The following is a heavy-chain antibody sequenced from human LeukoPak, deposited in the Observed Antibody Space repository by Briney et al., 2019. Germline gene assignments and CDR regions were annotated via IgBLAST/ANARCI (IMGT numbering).Heavy chain of an antibody. CDR2: IYYSGST. CDR1: GGSISSSSYY. CDR3: ARQSWNAPPAHYLDS. D-gene: IGHD1-1*01. V-gene: IGHV4-39*07. Sequence: PSETLSLTCTVSGGSISSSSYYWGWIRQPPGKGLEWIGSIYYSGSTYYNPSLNSRVIKSVDTSKNQLSLKLSSVTAADTAVYYCARQSWNAPPAHYLDSWGQGTLVTVSS. J-gene: IGHJ4*02.